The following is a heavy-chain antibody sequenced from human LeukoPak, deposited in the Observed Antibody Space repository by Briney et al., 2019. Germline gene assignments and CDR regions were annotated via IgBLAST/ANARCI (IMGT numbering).Heavy chain of an antibody. CDR2: IYYSGST. V-gene: IGHV4-59*01. CDR1: GGSISSYY. Sequence: SETLSLTCTVSGGSISSYYWSWIRQPPGKGLEWIGYIYYSGSTNYNPSLKSRVTISVDTSKNQFSLKLSSVTAADPAVYYCARGPTYYFDYWGQGTLVTVSS. CDR3: ARGPTYYFDY. J-gene: IGHJ4*02.